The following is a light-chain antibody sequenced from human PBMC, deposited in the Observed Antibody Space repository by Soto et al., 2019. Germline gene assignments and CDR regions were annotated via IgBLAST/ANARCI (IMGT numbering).Light chain of an antibody. CDR3: QQTYSTPQT. J-gene: IGKJ1*01. CDR1: QTIRNY. CDR2: EAS. V-gene: IGKV1-39*01. Sequence: DIQMTQSPSSLSTSVGDRVTITCRASQTIRNYLNWYQQKPGKAPNVLIYEASSLQRGVPSRFSGSGSGTDFTLTISSLQPEDFATYYCQQTYSTPQTFGQGTKVDIK.